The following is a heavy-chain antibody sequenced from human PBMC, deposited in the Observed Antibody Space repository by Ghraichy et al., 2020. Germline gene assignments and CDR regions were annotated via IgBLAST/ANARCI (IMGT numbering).Heavy chain of an antibody. CDR1: GFSFSSDS. V-gene: IGHV3-48*02. Sequence: GGSLRLSCAASGFSFSSDSMNWVRQAPGKGLEWVSYISRSSTTIYYADSVKGRFTISRDNAQKSLYLHMSSLRDEDTAVYYCARDLGYCSGASCNTEYYSYHGRDVWGQGTTVTVSS. D-gene: IGHD2-2*02. CDR3: ARDLGYCSGASCNTEYYSYHGRDV. CDR2: ISRSSTTI. J-gene: IGHJ6*02.